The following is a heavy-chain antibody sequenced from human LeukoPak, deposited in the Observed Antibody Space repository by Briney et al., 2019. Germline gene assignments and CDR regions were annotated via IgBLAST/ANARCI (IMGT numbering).Heavy chain of an antibody. CDR3: ARGLLAARSYYYYYYMDV. CDR2: INPNSGGT. V-gene: IGHV1-2*06. CDR1: GYTFTGYY. Sequence: ASVKVSCKASGYTFTGYYMHWVRQAPGQGLEWMGRINPNSGGTNYAQKFQGRVTMTRDTSISTAYMELSRLRSDDTAVYYCARGLLAARSYYYYYYMDVWGKGTTVTVSS. J-gene: IGHJ6*03. D-gene: IGHD6-6*01.